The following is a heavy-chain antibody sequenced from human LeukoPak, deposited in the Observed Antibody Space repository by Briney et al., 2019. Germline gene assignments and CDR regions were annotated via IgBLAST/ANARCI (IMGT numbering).Heavy chain of an antibody. CDR1: GGSINSYH. CDR2: IYCTGST. CDR3: ARVFYGGSLGFDY. J-gene: IGHJ4*02. D-gene: IGHD4-23*01. Sequence: PSETLSLTCTVSGGSINSYHWSWIRQSPGKGLEWIGYIYCTGSTNYSPSLKSRVTMSVDTSKNQFSLNLTSVTAADTAVYYCARVFYGGSLGFDYWGQGTPVTVSS. V-gene: IGHV4-59*01.